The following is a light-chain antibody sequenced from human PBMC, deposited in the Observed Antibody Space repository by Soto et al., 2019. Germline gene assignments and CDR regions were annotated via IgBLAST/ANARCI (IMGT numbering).Light chain of an antibody. Sequence: DVQLTQSPSSLSGYVGDRVTITCRAGQAIDNSLAWFQQKPGKAPQPLIYAASSLQSGVPSKFTGSGSGTDFTLTITSLQPEDFGTSYYCQQYNMFPYTFGQGTRMGIK. V-gene: IGKV1-16*02. CDR2: AAS. CDR3: QQYNMFPYT. CDR1: QAIDNS. J-gene: IGKJ2*01.